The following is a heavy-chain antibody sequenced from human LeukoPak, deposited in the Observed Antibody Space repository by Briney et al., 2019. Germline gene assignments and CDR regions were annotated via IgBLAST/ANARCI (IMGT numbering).Heavy chain of an antibody. CDR2: IYYSGST. J-gene: IGHJ2*01. CDR3: ARVNCSGGSCYFVSWYFDL. D-gene: IGHD2-15*01. V-gene: IGHV4-31*03. CDR1: GGSISSGGYY. Sequence: SETLSLTCTVSGGSISSGGYYWSWIRQHPGKGLEWIGYIYYSGSTYYNPSLKSRVTISVDTSKNQLSLKLSSVTAADTAVYYCARVNCSGGSCYFVSWYFDLWGRGTLVTVSS.